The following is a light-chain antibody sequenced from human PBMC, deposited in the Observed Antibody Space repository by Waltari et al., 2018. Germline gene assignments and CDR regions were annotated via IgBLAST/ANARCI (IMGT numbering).Light chain of an antibody. Sequence: EIVFTQSPGTLSFSPGETATLSCRASQSVSGYLAWYQQKPGQAPRLLIYGASNRATGISDRFSGSGSGTDFTLTISRLEPEDFAVYSCRHYGRSRYTFG. CDR1: QSVSGY. CDR2: GAS. J-gene: IGKJ2*01. V-gene: IGKV3-20*01. CDR3: RHYGRSRYT.